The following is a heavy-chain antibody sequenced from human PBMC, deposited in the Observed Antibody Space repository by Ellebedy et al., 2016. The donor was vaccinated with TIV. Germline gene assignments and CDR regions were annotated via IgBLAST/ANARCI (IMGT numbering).Heavy chain of an antibody. CDR3: ARWFGELLYVRWFDP. J-gene: IGHJ5*02. Sequence: SETLSLTCTVSGASISGSNWWSWVRQPPGRGLEWVGEIYHSGSTTYNPSLQSRVTISVDKSKNQFSLRLTSVTAADTAVYYCARWFGELLYVRWFDPWGQGTLVTVSS. V-gene: IGHV4-4*02. D-gene: IGHD3-10*01. CDR2: IYHSGST. CDR1: GASISGSNW.